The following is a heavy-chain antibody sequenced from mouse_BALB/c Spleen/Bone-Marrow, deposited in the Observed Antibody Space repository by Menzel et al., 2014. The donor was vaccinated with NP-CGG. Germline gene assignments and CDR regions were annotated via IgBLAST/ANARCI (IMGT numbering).Heavy chain of an antibody. CDR3: TRLGYYGGSAY. J-gene: IGHJ3*01. CDR1: GFDFSRYW. CDR2: INPDSSTI. Sequence: EVQRVESGGGLVQPGGSLKLSCAASGFDFSRYWMSWVRQAPGKGLEWIGEINPDSSTINYTPSLKDKFIISRDNAKNTLHLQMSKVRSEDTALYYCTRLGYYGGSAYWGQGTLVTVSA. D-gene: IGHD2-3*01. V-gene: IGHV4-1*02.